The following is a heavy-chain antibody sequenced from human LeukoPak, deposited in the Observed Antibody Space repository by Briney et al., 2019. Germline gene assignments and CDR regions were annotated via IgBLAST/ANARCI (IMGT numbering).Heavy chain of an antibody. J-gene: IGHJ3*02. V-gene: IGHV1-69*13. Sequence: SVKVSCKASGGTFSSYAISWVRQAPGQGLEWMGGIIPIFGTANCAQKFQGRVTITADESTSTAYMELSSLRSEDTAVYYCASTAHIGIVGATVNAFDIWGQGTMVTVSS. CDR1: GGTFSSYA. CDR3: ASTAHIGIVGATVNAFDI. D-gene: IGHD1-26*01. CDR2: IIPIFGTA.